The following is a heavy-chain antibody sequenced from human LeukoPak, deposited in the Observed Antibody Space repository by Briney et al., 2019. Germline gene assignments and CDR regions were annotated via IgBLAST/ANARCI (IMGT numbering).Heavy chain of an antibody. Sequence: SETLSLTCAVYGGSFSGYYWSWIRQPPGKGLEWIGEINDSGSTNYNATLKSRVTISVATSKNQFSRKLSSVTAADTAVYSCARIAGWYYYDSSGYRYYYSMDICGKGTPVTVSS. V-gene: IGHV4-34*01. CDR3: ARIAGWYYYDSSGYRYYYSMDI. D-gene: IGHD3-22*01. CDR2: INDSGST. J-gene: IGHJ6*04. CDR1: GGSFSGYY.